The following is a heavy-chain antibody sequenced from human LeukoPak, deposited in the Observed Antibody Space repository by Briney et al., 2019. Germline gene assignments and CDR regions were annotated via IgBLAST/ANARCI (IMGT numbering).Heavy chain of an antibody. D-gene: IGHD5-24*01. CDR3: ATTHPYYRDGYNSYYFDY. CDR2: ISYDGSNK. Sequence: GGSLRLSCAASGFTFSSYAMHWVRQAPGKGLEWVAVISYDGSNKYYADSVKGRFTISRDNSKNTLYLQMNSLRAEDTAVYYCATTHPYYRDGYNSYYFDYWGQGTLVTVSS. V-gene: IGHV3-30-3*01. CDR1: GFTFSSYA. J-gene: IGHJ4*02.